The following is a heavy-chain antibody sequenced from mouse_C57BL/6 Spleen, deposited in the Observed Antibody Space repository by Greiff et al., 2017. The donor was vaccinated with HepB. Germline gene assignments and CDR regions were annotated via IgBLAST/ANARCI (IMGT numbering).Heavy chain of an antibody. D-gene: IGHD1-1*01. CDR2: IDPSDSET. CDR1: GYTFTSYW. CDR3: ARDDSSYGWYIDV. V-gene: IGHV1-52*01. J-gene: IGHJ1*03. Sequence: QVQLQQPGAELVRPGSSVKLSCKASGYTFTSYWMHWVKQRPIQGLEWIGNIDPSDSETHYNQKFKDKATLTVDKSSSTAYMQLSSLTSEDSAVYYCARDDSSYGWYIDVWGTGTTVTVSS.